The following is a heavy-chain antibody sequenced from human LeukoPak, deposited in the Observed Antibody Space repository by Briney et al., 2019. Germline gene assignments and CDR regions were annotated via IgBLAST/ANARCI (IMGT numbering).Heavy chain of an antibody. D-gene: IGHD6-25*01. CDR1: GYNFAHN. J-gene: IGHJ4*02. Sequence: ASVKVSCKASGYNFAHNIHWVRQAPGQGHEFMGWINPKNGGTKYAQNFQGRVTMTRDTSISTVYMELSSPGSDDTAVYYCVVSIQAAAIPAFDSWGQGTLVTVSS. CDR3: VVSIQAAAIPAFDS. V-gene: IGHV1-2*02. CDR2: INPKNGGT.